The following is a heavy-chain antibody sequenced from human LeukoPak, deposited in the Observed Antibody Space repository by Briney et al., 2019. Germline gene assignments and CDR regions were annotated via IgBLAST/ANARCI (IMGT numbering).Heavy chain of an antibody. D-gene: IGHD3-9*01. Sequence: ASVKVSFKGSGYTFTNYYMHWVRQPPGQGLEWMGIINPSGGSTSYAQKFQGRVTMTRDASTGTVYMELSSLRSEDTAVYYCAGADWLSYFDYWGQGTLVTVSS. J-gene: IGHJ4*02. CDR3: AGADWLSYFDY. CDR2: INPSGGST. V-gene: IGHV1-46*01. CDR1: GYTFTNYY.